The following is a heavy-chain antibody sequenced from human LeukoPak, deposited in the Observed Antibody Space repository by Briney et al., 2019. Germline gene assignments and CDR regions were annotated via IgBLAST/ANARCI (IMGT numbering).Heavy chain of an antibody. D-gene: IGHD7-27*01. CDR2: IYPGDSDT. CDR3: ASLGHAYFDY. CDR1: WYSFTSYW. Sequence: EALKISRSGSWYSFTSYWIGWGRQSSGKGLELVVIIYPGDSDTTYSLYFQGPVTISTDKSTRTAYLQWSRLKASDTDMYSCASLGHAYFDYWGQGTLVTVSS. J-gene: IGHJ4*02. V-gene: IGHV5-51*01.